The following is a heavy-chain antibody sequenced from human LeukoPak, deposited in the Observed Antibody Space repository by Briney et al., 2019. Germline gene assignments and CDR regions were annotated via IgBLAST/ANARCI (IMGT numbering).Heavy chain of an antibody. J-gene: IGHJ4*02. CDR3: ARVLIRYFDCLGY. D-gene: IGHD3-9*01. V-gene: IGHV1-18*01. Sequence: GASVKVSCEASGYTFTSYGISWVRQAPGQGLEWMGWISAYNGNTNYAQKFQGRVTMTRNTSISTAYMELSSLGSEDTAVYYCARVLIRYFDCLGYWGQGTLVTVSS. CDR1: GYTFTSYG. CDR2: ISAYNGNT.